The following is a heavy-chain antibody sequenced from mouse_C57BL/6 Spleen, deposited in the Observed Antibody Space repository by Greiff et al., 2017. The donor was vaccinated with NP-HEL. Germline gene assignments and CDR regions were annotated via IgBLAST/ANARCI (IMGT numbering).Heavy chain of an antibody. V-gene: IGHV1-69*01. CDR1: GYTFTSYW. Sequence: QVQLKHPGAELVMPGASVKLSCKASGYTFTSYWMHWVKQRPGQGLEWIGEIDPSDSYTNYNQKFKGKSTLTVDKSSSTAYMQLSSLTSEDSAVYYCARNYYSNYAAMDYWGQGTSVTVSS. CDR3: ARNYYSNYAAMDY. CDR2: IDPSDSYT. D-gene: IGHD2-5*01. J-gene: IGHJ4*01.